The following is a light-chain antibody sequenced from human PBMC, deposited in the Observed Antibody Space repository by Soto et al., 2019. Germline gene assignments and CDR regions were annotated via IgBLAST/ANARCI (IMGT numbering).Light chain of an antibody. CDR3: SSFTTDSTYV. V-gene: IGLV2-14*01. CDR1: SSDVGANIF. J-gene: IGLJ1*01. Sequence: QSALTQPASVSGCPGQSITISCTGTSSDVGANIFVSWYQQHPGKVPKLMIYTVSSRPSGVSQRFSGSKSGNTASLTISGLQAEDEADYYCSSFTTDSTYVFGTGTKVTVL. CDR2: TVS.